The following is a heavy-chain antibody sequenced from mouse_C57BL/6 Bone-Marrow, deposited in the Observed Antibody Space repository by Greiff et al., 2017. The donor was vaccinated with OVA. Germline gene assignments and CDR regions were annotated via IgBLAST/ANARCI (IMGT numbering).Heavy chain of an antibody. J-gene: IGHJ3*01. V-gene: IGHV5-9-1*02. D-gene: IGHD2-5*01. Sequence: EVMLVESGEGLVKPGGSLKLSCAASGFTFSSYAMSWVRQTPEKRLEWVAYISSGGDYIYYADTVKGRFTISRDNARNTLYLQMSSLKSEDTAMYYCTRDYYSIWFAYWGQGTLVTVSA. CDR1: GFTFSSYA. CDR3: TRDYYSIWFAY. CDR2: ISSGGDYI.